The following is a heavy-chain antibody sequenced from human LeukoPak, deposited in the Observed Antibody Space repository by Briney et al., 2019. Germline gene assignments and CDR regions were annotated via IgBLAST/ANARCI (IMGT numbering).Heavy chain of an antibody. J-gene: IGHJ4*02. CDR1: GFSFSAYW. V-gene: IGHV3-21*01. D-gene: IGHD6-13*01. CDR2: VSSSSSYI. CDR3: ARDRVTRIAAAGTNLVY. Sequence: GGSLRLSCAASGFSFSAYWMSWVRQAPGKGLEWVSSVSSSSSYIYYADSVKGRFTISRDNAKNSLYLQMNSLRAEDTAVYYCARDRVTRIAAAGTNLVYWGQGTLVTVSS.